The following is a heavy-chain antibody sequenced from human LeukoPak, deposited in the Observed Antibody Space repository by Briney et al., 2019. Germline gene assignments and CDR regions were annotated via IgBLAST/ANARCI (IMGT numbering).Heavy chain of an antibody. J-gene: IGHJ5*02. CDR1: GGSFSGYY. CDR2: IYTSGST. CDR3: ARQRGYRSSWFDP. V-gene: IGHV4-4*09. D-gene: IGHD5-18*01. Sequence: SETLSLTCAVYGGSFSGYYWSWIRQPPGKGLEWIGYIYTSGSTNYNPSLKSRVTISVDTSKNQFSLKLSSVTAADTAVYYCARQRGYRSSWFDPWGQGTLVTVSS.